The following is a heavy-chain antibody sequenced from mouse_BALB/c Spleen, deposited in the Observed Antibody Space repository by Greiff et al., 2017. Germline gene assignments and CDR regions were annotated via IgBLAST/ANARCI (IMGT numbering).Heavy chain of an antibody. CDR2: IWAGGST. Sequence: QVQLKESGPGLVAPSQSLSITCTVSGFSLTSYGVHWVRQPPGKGLEWLGVIWAGGSTNYNSALMSRLSISKDNSKSQVFLKMNSLQTDDTAMYYCARADPIYYGTFYAMDYWGQGTSVTVSS. D-gene: IGHD2-1*01. CDR3: ARADPIYYGTFYAMDY. J-gene: IGHJ4*01. V-gene: IGHV2-9*02. CDR1: GFSLTSYG.